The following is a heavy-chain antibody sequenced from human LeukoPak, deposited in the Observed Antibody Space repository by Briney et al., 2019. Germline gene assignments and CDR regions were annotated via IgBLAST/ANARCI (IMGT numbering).Heavy chain of an antibody. J-gene: IGHJ4*02. CDR1: GFTFSSYW. V-gene: IGHV3-74*01. D-gene: IGHD2-15*01. Sequence: GGSLRLSCAASGFTFSSYWMHWVRQAPGKGLVWVSRINSDGSSTRYADSVKGRFTISRDNSKNTLYLQMNSLRTDDTALYFCARGTATSLDYWGQGTLVTVSS. CDR3: ARGTATSLDY. CDR2: INSDGSST.